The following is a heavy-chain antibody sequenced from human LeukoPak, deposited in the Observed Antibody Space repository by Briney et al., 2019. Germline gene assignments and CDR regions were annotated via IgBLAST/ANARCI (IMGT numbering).Heavy chain of an antibody. Sequence: GGSLRLSCAASGFTFSSYAMHWVRQAPGKGLEWVAVISYDGSNKYYADSVKGRFTISRDNSKNTLYLQMNSLRAEDTAVYYCARLIVVPAARDFDYWGQGTLVTVSS. CDR3: ARLIVVPAARDFDY. V-gene: IGHV3-30*04. CDR1: GFTFSSYA. D-gene: IGHD2-2*01. J-gene: IGHJ4*02. CDR2: ISYDGSNK.